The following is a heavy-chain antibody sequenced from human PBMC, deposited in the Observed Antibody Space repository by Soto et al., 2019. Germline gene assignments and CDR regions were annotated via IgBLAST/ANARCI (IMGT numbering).Heavy chain of an antibody. CDR2: INAGNGNT. Sequence: QVQLVQSGAEVKKPRASVKVSCKASGYTFTSYAMHWVRQAPGQRLEWMGWINAGNGNTKYSQKFQGRVTITRDTSASTAYMELSSLRSEDTAVYYCASEYCGGDCYSAARYGMDVWGQGTTVTVSS. D-gene: IGHD2-21*02. V-gene: IGHV1-3*01. CDR1: GYTFTSYA. J-gene: IGHJ6*02. CDR3: ASEYCGGDCYSAARYGMDV.